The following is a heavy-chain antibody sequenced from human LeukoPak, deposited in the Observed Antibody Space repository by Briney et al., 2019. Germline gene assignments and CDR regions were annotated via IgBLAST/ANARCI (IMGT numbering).Heavy chain of an antibody. J-gene: IGHJ4*02. CDR1: GYTFTGYY. CDR3: ARHRIAVADGTGYNYFDY. Sequence: ASVKVSCKASGYTFTGYYMHWVRQAPGQGLEWMGWINPNSGGTNYAQKFQGRVTMTRDTSISTAYMELSRLRSDDTAVYYCARHRIAVADGTGYNYFDYWDQGTLVTVSS. CDR2: INPNSGGT. V-gene: IGHV1-2*02. D-gene: IGHD6-19*01.